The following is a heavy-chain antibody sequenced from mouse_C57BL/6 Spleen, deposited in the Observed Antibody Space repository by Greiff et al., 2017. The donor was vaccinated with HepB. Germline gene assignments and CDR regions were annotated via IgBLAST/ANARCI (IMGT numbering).Heavy chain of an antibody. D-gene: IGHD2-3*01. CDR1: GYAFSSSW. CDR2: IYPGDGDT. J-gene: IGHJ4*01. V-gene: IGHV1-82*01. Sequence: VQLQQSGPELVKPGASVKTSCKASGYAFSSSWMNWVKQRPGKGLEWIGRIYPGDGDTNYNGKFKGKATLTADKSSSTAYMQLSSLTSEDSAVYFCARGRLLRNYYAMDDWGQGTSVTVSS. CDR3: ARGRLLRNYYAMDD.